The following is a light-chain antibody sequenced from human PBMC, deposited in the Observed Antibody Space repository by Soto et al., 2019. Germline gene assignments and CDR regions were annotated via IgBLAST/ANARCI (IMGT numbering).Light chain of an antibody. V-gene: IGKV3D-20*02. CDR1: QSVIISY. CDR2: AAS. J-gene: IGKJ5*01. CDR3: QQRSNWPIT. Sequence: EIVLTQSPGTLSLSPGERATLSCRASQSVIISYLAWYQQKPGQAPRLLIYAASSRATGIPARFSGSGSGTDFTLTISSLEPEDFAVYYCQQRSNWPITFGQGTRLEI.